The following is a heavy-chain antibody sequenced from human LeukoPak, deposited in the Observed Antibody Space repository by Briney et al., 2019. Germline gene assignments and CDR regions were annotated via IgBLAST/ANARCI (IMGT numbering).Heavy chain of an antibody. J-gene: IGHJ4*02. CDR1: GFILSDYY. V-gene: IGHV3-11*04. D-gene: IGHD5-24*01. CDR3: ARDKRAGPYFDY. CDR2: ISTNDRTT. Sequence: GGSLRLSCAASGFILSDYYMSWIRQAPGKGLEWVAYISTNDRTTYYADSVKGRFTISRDNAKNSLYLHMNSLRAEDTAVYYCARDKRAGPYFDYWGQGTLVTVSP.